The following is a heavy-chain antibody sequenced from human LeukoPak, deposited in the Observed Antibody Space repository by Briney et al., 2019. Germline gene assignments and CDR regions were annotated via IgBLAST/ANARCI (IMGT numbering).Heavy chain of an antibody. CDR2: IRSKANSYAT. J-gene: IGHJ1*01. D-gene: IGHD3-3*01. CDR1: GFTFSGSA. Sequence: GGSLRLSCAASGFTFSGSAMQWVRQAAGNGLEWVGRIRSKANSYATAYAASVKGRFTIYRDDSKNTAYLQMNSLKTEDTAVYYCSSDDYDFWSGYLTSPYFHHWGQGTLVTVSS. CDR3: SSDDYDFWSGYLTSPYFHH. V-gene: IGHV3-73*01.